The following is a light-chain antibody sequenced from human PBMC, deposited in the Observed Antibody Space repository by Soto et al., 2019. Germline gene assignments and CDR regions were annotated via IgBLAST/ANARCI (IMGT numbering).Light chain of an antibody. J-gene: IGLJ1*01. CDR3: SSYTTRSTPLYV. CDR2: EVH. CDR1: SSDVGGYNY. V-gene: IGLV2-14*01. Sequence: QSALTQPASVSGSPGQSITISFTGTSSDVGGYNYVSWYQQHPDKAPKLMIYEVHNRPSGVSNRFSGSKSGNTASLTISGLQAEDEADYYCSSYTTRSTPLYVFGTGTKVTVL.